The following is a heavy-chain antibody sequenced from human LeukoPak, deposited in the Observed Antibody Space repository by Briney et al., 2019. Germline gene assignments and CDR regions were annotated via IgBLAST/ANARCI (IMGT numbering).Heavy chain of an antibody. CDR1: GFTFSSYG. J-gene: IGHJ6*02. Sequence: GGSLRLSCAASGFTFSSYGMHWVRQAPGKGLEWVAVIWYDGSNKYYADSVKGRFTISRDNSKNTLYLQMNSLRAEDTAVYYCTREGYYYGMDVWGQGTTVTVSS. CDR2: IWYDGSNK. CDR3: TREGYYYGMDV. V-gene: IGHV3-33*01.